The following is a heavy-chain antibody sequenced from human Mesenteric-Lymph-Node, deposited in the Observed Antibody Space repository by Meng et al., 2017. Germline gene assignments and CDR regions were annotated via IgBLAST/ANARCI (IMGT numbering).Heavy chain of an antibody. V-gene: IGHV1-8*01. D-gene: IGHD2-21*02. Sequence: VQLLQAGAAVRHPGASVKVSCKASGYTFTSYDINWVRQAPGQGLEWMGWMSPERGNTGYAQKFQGRVTMTWDTSITTAYMELSSLRSDDTAVYYCARGVTQGLDYWGQGTLVTVSS. CDR2: MSPERGNT. J-gene: IGHJ4*02. CDR1: GYTFTSYD. CDR3: ARGVTQGLDY.